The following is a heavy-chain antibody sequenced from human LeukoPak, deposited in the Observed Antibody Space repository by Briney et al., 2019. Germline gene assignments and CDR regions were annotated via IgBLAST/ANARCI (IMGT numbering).Heavy chain of an antibody. CDR1: GFTFSDYT. V-gene: IGHV3-48*01. CDR3: ARDLRRLYVSPREDGMDV. J-gene: IGHJ6*02. D-gene: IGHD3-16*01. Sequence: GGSLRLSCAASGFTFSDYTMNWVRQAPGKGLEWVSFIGRSGTTIYYADSVKGRFTCSRDNSKNTLYLQMNSLRAEDTAVYYCARDLRRLYVSPREDGMDVWGQGTTVTVSS. CDR2: IGRSGTTI.